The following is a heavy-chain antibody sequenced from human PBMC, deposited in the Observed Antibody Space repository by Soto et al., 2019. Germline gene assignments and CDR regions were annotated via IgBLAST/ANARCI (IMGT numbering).Heavy chain of an antibody. J-gene: IGHJ6*02. CDR2: IWYDGSNK. CDR3: ASLGGDYGDYDNYYYYGMDV. V-gene: IGHV3-33*01. Sequence: GGSLRLSCAASGFTFSSYGMHWVRQAPGKGLEWVAVIWYDGSNKYYADSVKGRFTISRDNSKNTLYLQMNSLRAEDTAVYYCASLGGDYGDYDNYYYYGMDVWGQGTTVTVSS. CDR1: GFTFSSYG. D-gene: IGHD4-17*01.